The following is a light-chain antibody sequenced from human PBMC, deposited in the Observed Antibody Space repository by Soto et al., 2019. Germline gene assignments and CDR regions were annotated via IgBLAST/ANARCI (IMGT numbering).Light chain of an antibody. CDR1: SSNIGAGYD. V-gene: IGLV1-40*01. CDR3: QSFDRSLTAWV. J-gene: IGLJ3*02. Sequence: QSVLTQPPSVSGAPGQRVTISCTGSSSNIGAGYDVHWYQQLPGTAPTLLISGNTDRPSGVPDRFSGSKSGTSASLAITGLQTEDEAAYYCQSFDRSLTAWVFGGGTKLTVL. CDR2: GNT.